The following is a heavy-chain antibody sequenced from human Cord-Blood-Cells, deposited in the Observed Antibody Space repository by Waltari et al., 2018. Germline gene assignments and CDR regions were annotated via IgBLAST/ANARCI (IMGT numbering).Heavy chain of an antibody. CDR3: AKDQPIFGGRKADYYYGMDV. CDR2: ITYDGSNK. CDR1: GFTFSSYG. V-gene: IGHV3-30*18. Sequence: QVQLVESGGGVVQPGRSLRLSCAASGFTFSSYGMHWVRQAPGKGLEWVAVITYDGSNKYYADSVKGRFTISRDNSKNTLYLQMNSLRAEDTAVYYCAKDQPIFGGRKADYYYGMDVWGQGTTVTVSS. D-gene: IGHD3-3*02. J-gene: IGHJ6*02.